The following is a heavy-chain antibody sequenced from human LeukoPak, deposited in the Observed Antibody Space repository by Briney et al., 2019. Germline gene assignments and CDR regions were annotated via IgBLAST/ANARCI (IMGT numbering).Heavy chain of an antibody. Sequence: GASVTVSCTASGYTFTSYDINWVRQAPGQGLEGMGGMNPNSGNTGYAQKFQGRVTMTRNTSISTAYMELSSLRSEDTAVYYCARTILLWLDGVVGMDVWGQGTTVTVSS. V-gene: IGHV1-8*01. CDR3: ARTILLWLDGVVGMDV. CDR1: GYTFTSYD. CDR2: MNPNSGNT. D-gene: IGHD3-10*01. J-gene: IGHJ6*02.